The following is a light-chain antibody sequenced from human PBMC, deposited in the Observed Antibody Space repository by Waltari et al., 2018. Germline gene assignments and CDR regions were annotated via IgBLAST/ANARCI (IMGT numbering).Light chain of an antibody. J-gene: IGLJ3*02. CDR2: SNY. CDR3: ATWDDKLNGVL. CDR1: SSNIGVND. Sequence: QSALTQRPSLSGTPGQGVTISCSGASSNIGVNDVNRYQPFPGTAPKLLIYSNYRRPSGVPERFSGSKSGISASLAISGLQSEDEADYYCATWDDKLNGVLFGGGTKLTVL. V-gene: IGLV1-44*01.